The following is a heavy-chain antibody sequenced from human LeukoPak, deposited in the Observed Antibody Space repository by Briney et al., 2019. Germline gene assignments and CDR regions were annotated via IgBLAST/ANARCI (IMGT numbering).Heavy chain of an antibody. CDR2: ISAYNGNT. CDR3: ARDRSILTGYYYFDY. J-gene: IGHJ4*02. CDR1: GYTFTSYG. V-gene: IGHV1-18*01. Sequence: GASVKVSCKASGYTFTSYGISWVRQAPGQGLEWMGWISAYNGNTNYAQKLQGRVTMTTDTSTSTAYMELRSLRSDDTAVYYCARDRSILTGYYYFDYWGQGTLVTVSS. D-gene: IGHD3-9*01.